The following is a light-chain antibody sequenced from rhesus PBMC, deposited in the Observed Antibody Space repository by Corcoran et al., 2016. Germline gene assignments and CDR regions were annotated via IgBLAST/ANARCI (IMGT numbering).Light chain of an antibody. CDR1: QSVSSY. J-gene: IGKJ1*01. CDR3: QETSNLGT. CDR2: GAS. Sequence: EIVMTQSPATLSLSPGETATISFRTSQSVSSYLAWYQQKPGQAPRLPIHGASSRATGIPDRFSGSGSGTDFTLPISSLEPEDFAVYYCQETSNLGTFGQGTKVEIK. V-gene: IGKV3-31*02.